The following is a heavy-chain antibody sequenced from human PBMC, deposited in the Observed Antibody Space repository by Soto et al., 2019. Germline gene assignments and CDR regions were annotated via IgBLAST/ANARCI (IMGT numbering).Heavy chain of an antibody. V-gene: IGHV3-30*18. CDR1: GFTFSSYG. CDR3: AKEGAGRGYYYYGMDV. Sequence: QVQLVESGGGVVQPGRSLRLSCAASGFTFSSYGMHWVRQAPGKGLEWVAVISYAGSNKYYADSVQGRFTLSRDNSKNTLYLQMNSLRAEDTAVYYCAKEGAGRGYYYYGMDVWGQGTTVTVSS. J-gene: IGHJ6*02. D-gene: IGHD1-26*01. CDR2: ISYAGSNK.